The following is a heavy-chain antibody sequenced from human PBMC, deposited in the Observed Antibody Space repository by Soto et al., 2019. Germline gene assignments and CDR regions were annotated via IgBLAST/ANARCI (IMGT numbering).Heavy chain of an antibody. J-gene: IGHJ4*02. V-gene: IGHV3-23*01. CDR2: ISGSGGST. CDR1: GFTFSSYA. Sequence: PGGSLRLSCAASGFTFSSYAMSCVRQAPGKGLEWVSAISGSGGSTYYADSVKGRFTISRDNSKNTLYLQMNSLRADDTAVYYCAKDIGPQYEGLAPFDYWGQGTLVTVSS. CDR3: AKDIGPQYEGLAPFDY. D-gene: IGHD6-19*01.